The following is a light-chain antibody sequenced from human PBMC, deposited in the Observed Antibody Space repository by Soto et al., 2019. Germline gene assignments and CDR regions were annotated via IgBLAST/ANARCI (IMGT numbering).Light chain of an antibody. CDR2: GAS. CDR3: QQYNNWPPLT. Sequence: EIVMTQSPATLSVSPGERATLSCRASQSVSSNLAWYQQKPGQAPRLLIYGASTRATGIAARFRGSGSGTEFTLTISRLQSEDFAVYYCQQYNNWPPLTFGGGTKVEIK. J-gene: IGKJ4*01. CDR1: QSVSSN. V-gene: IGKV3-15*01.